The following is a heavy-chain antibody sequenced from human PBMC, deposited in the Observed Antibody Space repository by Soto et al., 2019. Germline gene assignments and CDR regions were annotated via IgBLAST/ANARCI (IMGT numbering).Heavy chain of an antibody. D-gene: IGHD2-15*01. Sequence: PGGSLSLSCAASGFTFSSYEMNWVRQAPGKGLEWVSYISSSGSTIYYADSVKGRFTISRDNAKNSLYLQMNSLRAEDTAVYYCARWGAIVVVVAASREYYYGMDVWGQGTTVPVSS. CDR3: ARWGAIVVVVAASREYYYGMDV. CDR1: GFTFSSYE. V-gene: IGHV3-48*03. J-gene: IGHJ6*02. CDR2: ISSSGSTI.